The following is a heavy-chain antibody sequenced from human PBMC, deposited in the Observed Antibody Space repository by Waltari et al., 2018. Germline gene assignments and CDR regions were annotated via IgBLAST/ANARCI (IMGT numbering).Heavy chain of an antibody. D-gene: IGHD1-26*01. J-gene: IGHJ4*02. V-gene: IGHV4-34*01. CDR1: GGSFSGYS. CDR2: INHSGST. Sequence: QVQLQQWGAGLLKPSETLSLTCAVYGGSFSGYSWSWIRQPPGKGLEWIGEINHSGSTNYNPSLKSRVTISVDTSKNQFSLKLSSVTAADTNVYYCARGRVGAPGYWGQGTLVTVSS. CDR3: ARGRVGAPGY.